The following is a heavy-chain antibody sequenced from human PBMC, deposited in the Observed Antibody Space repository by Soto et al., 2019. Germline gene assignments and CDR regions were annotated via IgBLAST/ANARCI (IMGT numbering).Heavy chain of an antibody. Sequence: SETLSLTCTVSGGSISSGGYYWSWIRQHPGKGLEWIGYIYYSGSTYYNPSLKSRVTISVDTSKNQFSLKLSSVTAADTAVYYCARAAVVPAARYYYYYGMDVWGQGTTVTVSS. J-gene: IGHJ6*02. V-gene: IGHV4-31*03. D-gene: IGHD2-2*01. CDR1: GGSISSGGYY. CDR3: ARAAVVPAARYYYYYGMDV. CDR2: IYYSGST.